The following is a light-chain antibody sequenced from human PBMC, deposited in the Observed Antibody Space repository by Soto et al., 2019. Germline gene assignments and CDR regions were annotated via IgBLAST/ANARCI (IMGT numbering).Light chain of an antibody. CDR3: QHYGTSPWT. CDR2: GAT. J-gene: IGKJ1*01. CDR1: QSVGSAY. V-gene: IGKV3-20*01. Sequence: EIVLTQSPGTLSLSPGERATLSCRASQSVGSAYLAWYQQKPGQAPRLLIYGATGRATGIPDRFSGSGSGTDFTLTISRLEPEDFALYYCQHYGTSPWTFGQGTKVEIK.